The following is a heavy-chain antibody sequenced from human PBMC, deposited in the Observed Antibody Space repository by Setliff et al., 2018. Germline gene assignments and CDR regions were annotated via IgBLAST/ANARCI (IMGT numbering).Heavy chain of an antibody. V-gene: IGHV4-59*04. CDR2: YRGGST. CDR3: ERRQLGTMENY. J-gene: IGHJ4*02. Sequence: PSETLSLTCSVAGDSMSNFFWSWIRQPPGKGLEWIGYYRGGSTYYNPSLKSRVTMSVDTSKSQLSLKLSSVTAADTAVYYCERRQLGTMENYWGPGALVTVSS. CDR1: GDSMSNFF. D-gene: IGHD2-2*01.